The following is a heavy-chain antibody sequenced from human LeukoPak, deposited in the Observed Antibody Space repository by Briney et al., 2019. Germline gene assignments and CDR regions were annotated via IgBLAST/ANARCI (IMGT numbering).Heavy chain of an antibody. CDR1: GYTFTGYY. CDR3: ARDLSAGTYYDILTGYSSQYYFDY. Sequence: ASVKVSCKASGYTFTGYYMHWVRQAPGQGLEWMGWINPNSGGTNYAQKFQGRVTMTRDTSISTAYMELSRLRSDDTAVYYCARDLSAGTYYDILTGYSSQYYFDYWGQGTLLTVSS. CDR2: INPNSGGT. D-gene: IGHD3-9*01. J-gene: IGHJ4*02. V-gene: IGHV1-2*02.